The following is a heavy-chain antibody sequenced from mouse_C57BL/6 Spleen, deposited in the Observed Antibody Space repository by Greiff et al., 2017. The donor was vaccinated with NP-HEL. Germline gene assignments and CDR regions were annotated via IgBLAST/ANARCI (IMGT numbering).Heavy chain of an antibody. CDR2: ISSGSSTI. CDR3: ARRDYGSLYFDY. Sequence: DVHLVESGGGLVKPGGSLKLSCAASGFTFSDYGMHWVRQAPEEGLEWVAYISSGSSTIYYADTVKGRFTISSDNAKNTLFLRMTSLRSEDTAMYYCARRDYGSLYFDYWGQGTTLTVSS. D-gene: IGHD1-1*01. CDR1: GFTFSDYG. J-gene: IGHJ2*01. V-gene: IGHV5-17*01.